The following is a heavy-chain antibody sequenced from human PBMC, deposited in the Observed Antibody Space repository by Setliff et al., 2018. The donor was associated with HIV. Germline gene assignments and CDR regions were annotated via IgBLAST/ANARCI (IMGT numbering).Heavy chain of an antibody. CDR1: GFTFSRFW. D-gene: IGHD6-13*01. CDR3: VKGGVYSSRWFGDYFDF. CDR2: ISWSSGNV. J-gene: IGHJ4*02. Sequence: GGSLRLSCAASGFTFSRFWMHWVRQAPGKGLEWVSGISWSSGNVGSADSVKGRFTISRDNAKNSLYLQMNSLRVEDMAVYYCVKGGVYSSRWFGDYFDFWGQGALVTVSS. V-gene: IGHV3-9*03.